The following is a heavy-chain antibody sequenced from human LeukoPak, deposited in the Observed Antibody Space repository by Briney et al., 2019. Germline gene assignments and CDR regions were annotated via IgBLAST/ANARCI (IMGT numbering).Heavy chain of an antibody. D-gene: IGHD3-3*01. Sequence: SETLSLTCAVSGGSIRSYYWSWIRQPPGKGLEWIGYIYYSGSTNYNPSLKSRVTISVDTSKNQFSLKLSSVTAADTAVYYCVRDNGRAYYDFWSGYGMDVWGQGTTVTVSS. CDR1: GGSIRSYY. J-gene: IGHJ6*02. V-gene: IGHV4-59*01. CDR2: IYYSGST. CDR3: VRDNGRAYYDFWSGYGMDV.